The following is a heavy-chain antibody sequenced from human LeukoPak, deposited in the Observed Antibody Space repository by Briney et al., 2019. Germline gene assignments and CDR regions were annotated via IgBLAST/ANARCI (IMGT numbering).Heavy chain of an antibody. J-gene: IGHJ4*02. V-gene: IGHV4-39*01. CDR1: GGSISSSSYY. CDR2: IYYSGST. CDR3: ARLSRRDGYNSY. D-gene: IGHD5-24*01. Sequence: PSETLSLTCTVSGGSISSSSYYWGWIRQPPGKGLEWIGSIYYSGSTYYNPSLKSRVTISVDTSKNQFSLKLSSVTAADTAVYYCARLSRRDGYNSYWGQGTLVTVSS.